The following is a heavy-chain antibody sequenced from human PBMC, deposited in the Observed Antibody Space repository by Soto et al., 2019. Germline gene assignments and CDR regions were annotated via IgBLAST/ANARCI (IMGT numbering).Heavy chain of an antibody. CDR2: ISGSGGST. CDR1: GFTCSSYA. V-gene: IGHV3-23*01. J-gene: IGHJ4*02. Sequence: EVQLLESGGGLVQPGGSLRLSCAASGFTCSSYAMRWVRQAPGKGLEWVSAISGSGGSTYYADSVKGRFTISRDNSKNTQYLQMNSLRAEDTAVYYCARRGSGSYYDYWGQGTLVTVSS. CDR3: ARRGSGSYYDY. D-gene: IGHD1-26*01.